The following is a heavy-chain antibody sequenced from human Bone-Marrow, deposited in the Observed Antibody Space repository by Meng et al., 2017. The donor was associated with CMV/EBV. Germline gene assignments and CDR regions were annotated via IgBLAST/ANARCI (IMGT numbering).Heavy chain of an antibody. J-gene: IGHJ5*02. CDR2: VRFDGANE. Sequence: GESLKISCAASGFTFSSYWMSWVRQAPGKGLEWVTFVRFDGANEFYADSVKGRFTISRDDSTNMFYLQMSGLRPEDTAVYYCAKDRSYGSGTFDLWGQGVLVTVSS. D-gene: IGHD3-10*01. CDR3: AKDRSYGSGTFDL. CDR1: GFTFSSYW. V-gene: IGHV3-30*02.